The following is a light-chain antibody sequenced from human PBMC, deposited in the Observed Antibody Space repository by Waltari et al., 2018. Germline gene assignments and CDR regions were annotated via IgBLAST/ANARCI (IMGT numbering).Light chain of an antibody. Sequence: QSALTQPASVSGSPGQSITISCSGTSSDVGSHKFVSWFQQHPGKVPKLMIYESSKRPSGVSNRFSGSKSDKTASLTITGLQTEDEADYYCCSYVGGITPFLVFGGGTKVTVL. J-gene: IGLJ2*01. CDR2: ESS. CDR1: SSDVGSHKF. V-gene: IGLV2-23*01. CDR3: CSYVGGITPFLV.